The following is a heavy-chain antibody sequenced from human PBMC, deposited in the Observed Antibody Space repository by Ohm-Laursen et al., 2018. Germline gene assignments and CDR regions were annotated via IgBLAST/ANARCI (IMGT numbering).Heavy chain of an antibody. Sequence: SETLSLTCPVSGGSISSFYWSWIRQPPGKGLEWIGHVYYSGSTNYSPSVKSRVTISVDRPKSQFSLKLSSVTAADTAVYYCARQSPSRNYYDDSGYYGPFDFWGQGTLVTVSS. D-gene: IGHD3-22*01. J-gene: IGHJ4*01. V-gene: IGHV4-59*08. CDR2: VYYSGST. CDR1: GGSISSFY. CDR3: ARQSPSRNYYDDSGYYGPFDF.